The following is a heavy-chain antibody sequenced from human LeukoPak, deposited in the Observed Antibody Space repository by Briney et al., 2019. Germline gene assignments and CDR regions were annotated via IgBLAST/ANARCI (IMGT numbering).Heavy chain of an antibody. CDR1: GFTFNSYS. CDR3: ARGSTGDYYYYYMDV. D-gene: IGHD7-27*01. Sequence: PGGSLRLSCAASGFTFNSYSMHWVRQAPGKGLEGVAVIWYDGSNKYYADSVKGRFTISRDISNNTLYLQMNSLSAEDTAVYYCARGSTGDYYYYYMDVWGKGTTVTVSS. V-gene: IGHV3-33*01. J-gene: IGHJ6*03. CDR2: IWYDGSNK.